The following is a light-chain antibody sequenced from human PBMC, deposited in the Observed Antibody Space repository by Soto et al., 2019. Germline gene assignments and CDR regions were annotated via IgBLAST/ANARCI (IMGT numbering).Light chain of an antibody. CDR2: DDV. V-gene: IGLV3-21*02. CDR1: NIGSKS. CDR3: QVWDSSSDHWV. J-gene: IGLJ3*02. Sequence: SYVVTQPPSVSVAPGQTARITCGGNNIGSKSVHWYQQKAGQAPVLVVYDDVDRSSGIPERISGSNSGNTATLTISRVEAGDEADYYCQVWDSSSDHWVFGGGTQLTVL.